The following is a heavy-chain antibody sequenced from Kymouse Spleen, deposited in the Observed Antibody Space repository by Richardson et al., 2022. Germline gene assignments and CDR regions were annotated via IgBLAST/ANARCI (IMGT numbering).Heavy chain of an antibody. CDR2: IKSKTDGGTT. V-gene: IGHV3-15*01. D-gene: IGHD7-27*02. CDR3: TTDPFNWGLFDY. J-gene: IGHJ4*02. CDR1: GFTFSNAW. Sequence: EVQLVESGGGLVKPGGSLRLSCAASGFTFSNAWMSWVRQAPGKGLEWVGRIKSKTDGGTTDYAAPVKGRFTISRDDSKNTLYLQMNSLKTEDTAVYYCTTDPFNWGLFDYWGQGTLVTVSS.